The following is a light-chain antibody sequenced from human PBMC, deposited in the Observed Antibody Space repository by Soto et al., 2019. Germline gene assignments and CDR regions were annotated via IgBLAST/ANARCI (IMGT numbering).Light chain of an antibody. Sequence: EIVMTQAPATLSVSPGERATLSCRASQTIGNNLAWYQQKPGQAPRLLIYGAFSRATGIPDRFSGYGSGTDFTLTITRLEPEDFAVYYCQQYGTSFTFGQGTKLQIK. J-gene: IGKJ2*01. V-gene: IGKV3-20*01. CDR2: GAF. CDR1: QTIGNN. CDR3: QQYGTSFT.